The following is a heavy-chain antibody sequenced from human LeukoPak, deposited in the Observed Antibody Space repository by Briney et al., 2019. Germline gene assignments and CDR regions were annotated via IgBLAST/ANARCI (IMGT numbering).Heavy chain of an antibody. V-gene: IGHV1-2*02. J-gene: IGHJ1*01. D-gene: IGHD3-9*01. CDR2: INPNSGGT. Sequence: GASVKVSCKASGYTFTGYYMHWVRQAPGQGLEWMGWINPNSGGTNYAQKFQGRVTMTRDTSISTAYMELSRLRSDDTAVYYCARDYDILTGSLRAGDFQHWGQGTLVTVSS. CDR3: ARDYDILTGSLRAGDFQH. CDR1: GYTFTGYY.